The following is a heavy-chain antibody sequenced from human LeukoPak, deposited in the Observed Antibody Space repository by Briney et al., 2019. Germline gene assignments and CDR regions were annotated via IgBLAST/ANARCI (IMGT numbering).Heavy chain of an antibody. CDR3: AKPVQLVGAFDI. J-gene: IGHJ3*02. V-gene: IGHV3-30-3*02. D-gene: IGHD6-6*01. CDR1: GFTFDDYA. CDR2: ISNDGSHE. Sequence: LPGRSLRLSCAASGFTFDDYAMHWVRQAPGKGLEWVALISNDGSHEYYSDSVKGRFSISRDNSKNTLYLQMNSLRAEDTAVYYCAKPVQLVGAFDIWGQGTMVTVSS.